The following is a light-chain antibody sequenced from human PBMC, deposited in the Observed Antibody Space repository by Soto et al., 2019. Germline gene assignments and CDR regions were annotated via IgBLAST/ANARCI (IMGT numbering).Light chain of an antibody. Sequence: DIQMTQSPSSLSASVGDRVTITCRSSQGISNYLAWYQQKPGKVPKLLIYAASTLQSGVPSRFSGSGSGTDFTLNISSLQPEDVAPYYCQKYNSAPRAFCQGTKVAIK. CDR1: QGISNY. CDR2: AAS. J-gene: IGKJ1*01. CDR3: QKYNSAPRA. V-gene: IGKV1-27*01.